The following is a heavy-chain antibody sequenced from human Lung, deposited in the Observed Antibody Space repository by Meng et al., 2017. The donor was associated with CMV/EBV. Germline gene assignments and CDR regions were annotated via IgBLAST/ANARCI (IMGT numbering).Heavy chain of an antibody. CDR2: ISGSGGST. V-gene: IGHV3-23*01. J-gene: IGHJ4*02. CDR3: AKARYNWNDGDYFDY. Sequence: GFTFSSYAISWVRQAPGKGLGWVSAISGSGGSTYYADSVKGRFTISRDNSKNTLYLQMNSLRAEDTAVYYCAKARYNWNDGDYFDYWGQGTLVTVSS. D-gene: IGHD1-1*01. CDR1: GFTFSSYA.